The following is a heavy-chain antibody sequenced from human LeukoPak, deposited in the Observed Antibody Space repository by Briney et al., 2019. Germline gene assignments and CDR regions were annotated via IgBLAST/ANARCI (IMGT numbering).Heavy chain of an antibody. CDR2: IRRGANSYTT. Sequence: QPGGSLRLSCAASGFTFCDYILDWVRQAPGKGLEWVGRIRRGANSYTTEYAASVKGRFTISRDDSKNSLYLHMNSLKTEDTAVYHCSRDGGEGGNSAFDIWGQGTMVTVSS. CDR1: GFTFCDYI. V-gene: IGHV3-72*01. J-gene: IGHJ3*02. CDR3: SRDGGEGGNSAFDI. D-gene: IGHD3-16*01.